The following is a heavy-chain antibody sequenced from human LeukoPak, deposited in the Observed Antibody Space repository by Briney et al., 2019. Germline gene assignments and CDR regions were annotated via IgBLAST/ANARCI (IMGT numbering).Heavy chain of an antibody. Sequence: PGESLKISCKCSGYSFTSYWIGWVRQMPGKGLEWMGIIYPGDSDTRYSPSFQGQVTISADKSISTAYLQWSSLKASDTAMYYCARGSGSYQPSGAFDIWGQGTMVTVSS. D-gene: IGHD1-26*01. CDR1: GYSFTSYW. CDR3: ARGSGSYQPSGAFDI. CDR2: IYPGDSDT. V-gene: IGHV5-51*01. J-gene: IGHJ3*02.